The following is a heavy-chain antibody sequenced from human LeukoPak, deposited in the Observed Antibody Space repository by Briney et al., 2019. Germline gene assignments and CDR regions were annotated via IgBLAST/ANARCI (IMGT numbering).Heavy chain of an antibody. CDR2: IWYDGSNT. Sequence: GGSLRLSCAASGFTFSSSGMHWVRQARGKGLEWVAFIWYDGSNTYYADSVKGRFTISRDNSKNTLYLQMNSLRAEDTAVYYCAKEGVTGYYSNYMDVWGKGTTVTVSS. J-gene: IGHJ6*03. CDR1: GFTFSSSG. V-gene: IGHV3-30*02. CDR3: AKEGVTGYYSNYMDV. D-gene: IGHD3-9*01.